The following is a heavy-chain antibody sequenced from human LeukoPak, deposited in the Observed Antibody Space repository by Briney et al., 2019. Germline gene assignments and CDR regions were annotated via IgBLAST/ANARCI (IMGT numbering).Heavy chain of an antibody. CDR1: GFTFSSYS. D-gene: IGHD3-10*01. J-gene: IGHJ4*02. Sequence: GGSLRLSCAASGFTFSSYSMNWVRQAPGKGLEWVSYISSRSTTIYYADSVEGRFTISRDNAENSLYLQMNSLRDEDTAVYYCARDPHYTMIRGVTVDYWGQGTLVTVSS. CDR2: ISSRSTTI. CDR3: ARDPHYTMIRGVTVDY. V-gene: IGHV3-48*02.